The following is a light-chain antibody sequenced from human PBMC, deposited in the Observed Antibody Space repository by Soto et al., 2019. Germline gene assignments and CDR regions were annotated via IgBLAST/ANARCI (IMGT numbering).Light chain of an antibody. CDR3: RHYNTYSET. Sequence: DIQMTQSPSTLSASVGDRVTITCRVSQSISTWLAWYQQKPGKAPKLLIYKASSLESGVPSRFSGSGSGTEFTHTISSLQPDDFATYYCRHYNTYSETFGQGTKVEIK. CDR1: QSISTW. CDR2: KAS. V-gene: IGKV1-5*03. J-gene: IGKJ1*01.